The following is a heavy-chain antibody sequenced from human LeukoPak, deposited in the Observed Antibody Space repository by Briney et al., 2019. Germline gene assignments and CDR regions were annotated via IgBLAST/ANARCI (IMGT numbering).Heavy chain of an antibody. V-gene: IGHV3-43*01. J-gene: IGHJ6*04. D-gene: IGHD2-15*01. CDR3: AKLGYCSGGSCDRMDV. Sequence: GGSLRLSCAASGFTFDDYTMHWVRQAPGKGLEWVSLISWDGGSTYYADSVKGRFTISRDNSKNSLYLQMNSLRNEDTALYYCAKLGYCSGGSCDRMDVWGKGTTVTVSS. CDR1: GFTFDDYT. CDR2: ISWDGGST.